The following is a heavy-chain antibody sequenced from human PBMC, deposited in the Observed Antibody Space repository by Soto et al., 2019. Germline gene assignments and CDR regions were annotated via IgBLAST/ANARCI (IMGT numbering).Heavy chain of an antibody. CDR2: INWKSDI. J-gene: IGHJ4*02. Sequence: GGSLRLSCAASGFTFDDNAMHWVRQAPEKGLEWVSGINWKSDIGYADSVKGRFTISRDNAENSLYLQMNSLRAEDTALYYCAISQGRGGRTTFIYWGQGTQVTVSS. D-gene: IGHD3-16*01. CDR1: GFTFDDNA. V-gene: IGHV3-9*01. CDR3: AISQGRGGRTTFIY.